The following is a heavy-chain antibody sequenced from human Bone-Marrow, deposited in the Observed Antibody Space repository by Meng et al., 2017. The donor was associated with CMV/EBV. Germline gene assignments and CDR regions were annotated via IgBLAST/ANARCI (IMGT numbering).Heavy chain of an antibody. D-gene: IGHD3-10*01. CDR1: GGSFNGYY. V-gene: IGHV4-34*01. Sequence: SETLSLTCAVYGGSFNGYYWSWIRRPPGKGLEWIGEINHTGSTNYNPSLKSRVTISTDTSENQFSLKLSSVTAADTAVYYCARDALWFPYDYWGQGTLVTVSS. CDR2: INHTGST. J-gene: IGHJ4*02. CDR3: ARDALWFPYDY.